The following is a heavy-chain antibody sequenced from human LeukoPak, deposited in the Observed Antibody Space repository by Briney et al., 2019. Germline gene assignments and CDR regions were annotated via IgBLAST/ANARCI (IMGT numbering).Heavy chain of an antibody. CDR1: GFTFSSYT. V-gene: IGHV3-21*01. J-gene: IGHJ4*02. CDR2: ISSTSNYI. CDR3: ARVPGDY. Sequence: GGSLRLSCAASGFTFSSYTMNWVRQAPGKGLEWVSFISSTSNYIYYADSVKGRFTISGDNARNSLYLQMNSLRAEDTAVYYCARVPGDYWGQGTLVTVSS.